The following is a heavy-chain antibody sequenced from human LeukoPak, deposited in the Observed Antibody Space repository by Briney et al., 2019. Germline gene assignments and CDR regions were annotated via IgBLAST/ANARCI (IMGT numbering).Heavy chain of an antibody. V-gene: IGHV1-18*04. D-gene: IGHD1-26*01. CDR1: GYTFTGYY. Sequence: ASVKVSCKASGYTFTGYYMHWVRQAPGQGLEWMGWISAYNGNTNYAQKLQGRVTMTTDTSTSTAYMELRSLRSDDTAVYYCAREDGGSYSIDYWGQGTLVTVSS. J-gene: IGHJ4*02. CDR2: ISAYNGNT. CDR3: AREDGGSYSIDY.